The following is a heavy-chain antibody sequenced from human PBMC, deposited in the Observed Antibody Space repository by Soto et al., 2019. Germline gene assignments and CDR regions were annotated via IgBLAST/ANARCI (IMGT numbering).Heavy chain of an antibody. J-gene: IGHJ4*02. D-gene: IGHD2-15*01. CDR2: IYYSGST. V-gene: IGHV4-30-4*01. CDR3: AREGEPGGGNFDE. CDR1: GGSISSGDYY. Sequence: SETLSLTCTVSGGSISSGDYYWSWIRQPPGKGLEWIGYIYYSGSTYYNPSLKSRVTISVDTSKNQFSLKLSSVTAADTAVYYCAREGEPGGGNFDEWGQGTLVTVSS.